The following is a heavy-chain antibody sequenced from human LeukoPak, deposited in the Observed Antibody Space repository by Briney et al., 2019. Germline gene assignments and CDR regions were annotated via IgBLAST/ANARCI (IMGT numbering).Heavy chain of an antibody. CDR2: VKQDGSEK. CDR3: ARDEDCGGDCYPDNWFDP. V-gene: IGHV3-7*01. D-gene: IGHD2-21*01. Sequence: GGSLRLSCAASGFTFSSYWMSWVRQAPGKGLEWVANVKQDGSEKYYVDSVKGRFTISRDNAKNSLYLQMNSLRAEDTAAYYCARDEDCGGDCYPDNWFDPWGQGTLVTVSS. CDR1: GFTFSSYW. J-gene: IGHJ5*02.